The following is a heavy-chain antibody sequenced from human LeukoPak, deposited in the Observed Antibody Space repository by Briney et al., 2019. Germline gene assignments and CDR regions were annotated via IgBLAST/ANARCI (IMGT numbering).Heavy chain of an antibody. CDR2: IYYSGYT. Sequence: SETLSLTCTVSGGSIGSSSYYWGWIRQPPGKGLEWIGSIYYSGYTYYNPSLKSRVTISVDTSKNQFSLKLSSVTAADTAVYYCARVYSNNWYDSRGYFDYWGQGTLVTVSS. V-gene: IGHV4-39*07. J-gene: IGHJ4*02. D-gene: IGHD6-13*01. CDR3: ARVYSNNWYDSRGYFDY. CDR1: GGSIGSSSYY.